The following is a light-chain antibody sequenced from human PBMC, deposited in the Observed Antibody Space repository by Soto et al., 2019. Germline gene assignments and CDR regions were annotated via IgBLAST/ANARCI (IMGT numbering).Light chain of an antibody. CDR3: SSYTSSILYV. Sequence: QSVLTQPASVSGSPGQSITISCTGTSSDVGGYNYVSWYQQHPGKAPKLMIYEVSNRPSGVSKRFSGSKSGNTASLTISGLQSEDEADYYCSSYTSSILYVFGTGTQLTVL. J-gene: IGLJ1*01. CDR2: EVS. V-gene: IGLV2-14*01. CDR1: SSDVGGYNY.